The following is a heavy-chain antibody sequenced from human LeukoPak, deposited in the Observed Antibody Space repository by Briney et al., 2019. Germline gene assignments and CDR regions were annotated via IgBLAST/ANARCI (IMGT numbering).Heavy chain of an antibody. CDR2: IYYSGST. D-gene: IGHD3-22*01. V-gene: IGHV4-59*01. J-gene: IGHJ4*02. CDR3: ARVRGYYDSSGYDY. CDR1: GASLSSYY. Sequence: PSETLSLTCTVSGASLSSYYWSWIRQPPGTGLKCIGDIYYSGSTNYNPALKSRVTISEDTSKNQLSLKLSSVTAADTAVYYCARVRGYYDSSGYDYWGQGTLVTVSS.